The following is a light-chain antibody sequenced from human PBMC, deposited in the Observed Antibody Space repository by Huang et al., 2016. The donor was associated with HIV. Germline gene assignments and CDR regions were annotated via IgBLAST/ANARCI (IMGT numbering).Light chain of an antibody. CDR2: DAS. Sequence: EIVLTQSPATLSLSPGERATLSCRASQSVSSYLAWYQQKPGQAPRLLIYDASNRATGSPARFSGSGSGTDFTLTISRLEPEDFAVDYCQQRSSWPPRGTFGPGTKVDIK. CDR3: QQRSSWPPRGT. V-gene: IGKV3-11*01. CDR1: QSVSSY. J-gene: IGKJ3*01.